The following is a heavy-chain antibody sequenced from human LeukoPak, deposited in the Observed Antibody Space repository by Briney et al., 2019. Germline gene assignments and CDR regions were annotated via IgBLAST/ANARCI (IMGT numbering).Heavy chain of an antibody. Sequence: GGSLRLSCAAYGFTFDDYAMHWVRQAPGKGLEWVSGISWNSGSIGYADSVKGRFTISRDNAKNSLYLQMNSLRAEDTAVYYCARDRGDGYNSYYFDYWGQGTLVTVSS. V-gene: IGHV3-9*01. CDR1: GFTFDDYA. J-gene: IGHJ4*02. CDR2: ISWNSGSI. D-gene: IGHD5-24*01. CDR3: ARDRGDGYNSYYFDY.